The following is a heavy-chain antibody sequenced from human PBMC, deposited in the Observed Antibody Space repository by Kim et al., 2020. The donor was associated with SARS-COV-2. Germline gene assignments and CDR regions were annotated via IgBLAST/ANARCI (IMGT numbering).Heavy chain of an antibody. J-gene: IGHJ4*02. Sequence: SETLSLTCTVSGDSISRGRNYWNWIRQPAGKGPEWIGRIYAGGSTNYNPSLQSRVAMSVYTSTDHFSLIRNSVTAADTAVYFCARRTQQEIPFVFDYWGPGVLVTVSS. V-gene: IGHV4-61*02. CDR3: ARRTQQEIPFVFDY. CDR2: IYAGGST. D-gene: IGHD1-1*01. CDR1: GDSISRGRNY.